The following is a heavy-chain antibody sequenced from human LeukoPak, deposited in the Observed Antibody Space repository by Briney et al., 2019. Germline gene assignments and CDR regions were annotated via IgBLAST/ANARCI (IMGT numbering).Heavy chain of an antibody. CDR2: IYSGGST. J-gene: IGHJ4*02. D-gene: IGHD6-13*01. CDR1: GFTVSSNY. CDR3: ATSGYSSSWYYFDY. Sequence: GGSLRLSCAVSGFTVSSNYMSWVRQAPGKGLEWVSVIYSGGSTYYADSVKGRFTISRDNSKNTLYLQMNSLRAEDTAVYYCATSGYSSSWYYFDYWGQGTLVTVSS. V-gene: IGHV3-53*01.